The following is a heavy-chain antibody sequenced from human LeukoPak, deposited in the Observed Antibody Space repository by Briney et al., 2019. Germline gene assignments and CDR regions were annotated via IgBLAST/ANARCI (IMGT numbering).Heavy chain of an antibody. CDR3: ARGLSDIVTENYYMDV. D-gene: IGHD5-12*01. V-gene: IGHV1-8*03. CDR1: GYTFTGYY. J-gene: IGHJ6*03. CDR2: MNPNSGNT. Sequence: ASVKVSCKASGYTFTGYYMHWVRQAPGQGLEWMGRMNPNSGNTGYAQKFQGRVTITRSTSISTAYMELSGLRSEDTAVYYCARGLSDIVTENYYMDVWGKGTTVTVSS.